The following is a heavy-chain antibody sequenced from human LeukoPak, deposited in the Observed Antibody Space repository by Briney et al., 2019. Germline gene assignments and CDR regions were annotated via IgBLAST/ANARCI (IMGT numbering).Heavy chain of an antibody. CDR2: IIPIFGTA. CDR1: GGTFSSYA. D-gene: IGHD2-2*01. CDR3: ARDGCSSTSCYGNYYYMDV. Sequence: SVKVSCKASGGTFSSYAISWVRQAPGQGLEWMGGIIPIFGTANYAQKFQGRVTITADESTSTAYMELSSLRSEDTAVYYCARDGCSSTSCYGNYYYMDVWGKGTTVTVSS. V-gene: IGHV1-69*13. J-gene: IGHJ6*03.